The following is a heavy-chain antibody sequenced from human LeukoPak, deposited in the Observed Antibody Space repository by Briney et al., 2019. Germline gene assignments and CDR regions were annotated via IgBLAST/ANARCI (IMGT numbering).Heavy chain of an antibody. CDR1: GFTFSDYA. CDR3: AKMYITVPGYFDY. V-gene: IGHV3-23*01. D-gene: IGHD6-19*01. J-gene: IGHJ4*02. CDR2: ISSGRST. Sequence: GGSLRLSCAASGFTFSDYAVSWVRQAPGKGLEWVSTISSGRSTYYADSVKGRFTIPRDNSKNTLYLQMNSLRAEDTAVYYCAKMYITVPGYFDYWGQGTLVTVSS.